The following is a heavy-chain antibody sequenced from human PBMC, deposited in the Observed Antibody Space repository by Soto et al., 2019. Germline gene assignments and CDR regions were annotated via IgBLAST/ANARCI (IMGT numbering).Heavy chain of an antibody. J-gene: IGHJ6*02. Sequence: SETLSLTCTVSGGSISSYYWSWIRQPPGKGLEWIGYIYYSGSTNYNPSLKSRVTISVDTSKNQFSLKLSSVTAADTAVYYCARQNYGSGSYYKGTPDYYYYGMDVWGQGTTVTVFS. D-gene: IGHD3-10*01. CDR1: GGSISSYY. CDR3: ARQNYGSGSYYKGTPDYYYYGMDV. CDR2: IYYSGST. V-gene: IGHV4-59*08.